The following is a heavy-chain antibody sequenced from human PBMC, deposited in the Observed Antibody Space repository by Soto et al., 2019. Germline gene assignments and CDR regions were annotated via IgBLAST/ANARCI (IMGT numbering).Heavy chain of an antibody. CDR3: AGRHCPGGSCSVRGGWFDP. CDR1: GYMFTSHG. V-gene: IGHV1-18*01. CDR2: ISAYNGDT. D-gene: IGHD2-15*01. J-gene: IGHJ5*02. Sequence: QVQLVQSGAEVKKPGASVKVSCKASGYMFTSHGISWVRQAPGQGLEWMGWISAYNGDTDYAQKVQGRVTMTTATSTNTVSMELRGPTSADTAVYYCAGRHCPGGSCSVRGGWFDPWGQGTLVTVSS.